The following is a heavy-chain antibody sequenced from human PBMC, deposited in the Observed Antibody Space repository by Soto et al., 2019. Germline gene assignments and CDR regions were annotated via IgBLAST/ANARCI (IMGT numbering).Heavy chain of an antibody. CDR2: IYYSGST. Sequence: SETLSLTCAVSGGSISSSSYYWGWIRQPPGKVLEWIGSIYYSGSTYYNPSLKSRVTISVYTYKNQFSLKLSSLTAADPAAYSCCAFLPAAIHYDYGMDVWGQGTTATVS. V-gene: IGHV4-39*01. CDR1: GGSISSSSYY. CDR3: CAFLPAAIHYDYGMDV. J-gene: IGHJ6*02. D-gene: IGHD2-2*01.